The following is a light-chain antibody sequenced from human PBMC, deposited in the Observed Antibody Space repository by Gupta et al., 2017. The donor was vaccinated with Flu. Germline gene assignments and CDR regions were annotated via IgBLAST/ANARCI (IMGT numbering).Light chain of an antibody. CDR1: QGIGED. CDR3: LQYHSYPWT. V-gene: IGKV1-17*01. J-gene: IGKJ1*01. CDR2: AAS. Sequence: DIQMTQSPSSLSASVGDRVTITCRASQGIGEDLGWFQQKAGEAPKRLIYAASSLQSGVPSRFSGSGSGTEFTLTISSLQPEDFATFYCLQYHSYPWTFGQGTKVEIK.